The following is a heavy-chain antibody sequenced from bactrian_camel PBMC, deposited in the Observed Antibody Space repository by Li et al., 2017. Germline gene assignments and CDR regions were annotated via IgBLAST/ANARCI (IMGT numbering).Heavy chain of an antibody. CDR1: GNTYAIYC. Sequence: HVQLVESGGGSVQAGGSLTLSCVASGNTYAIYCLGWFRQAPGKEREAVATIDRDGRISYADSVKGRFAISRDNAKNMVYLQMNSLKSEDTALYYCAVGDRPYAVNYRGQGTQVTVS. CDR2: IDRDGRI. CDR3: AVGDRPYAVNY. D-gene: IGHD1*01. V-gene: IGHV3S53*01. J-gene: IGHJ4*01.